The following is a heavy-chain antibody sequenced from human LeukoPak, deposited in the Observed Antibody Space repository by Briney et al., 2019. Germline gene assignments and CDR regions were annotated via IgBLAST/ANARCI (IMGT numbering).Heavy chain of an antibody. CDR3: ARVKDPGGYYYHYYMDV. CDR2: INDSGST. D-gene: IGHD3-16*01. Sequence: SSETLSLTCAVYGGSFSGYYWSWIRQPPGKGLEWIGEINDSGSTKYNPSLKSRVTISIDTSKNQFSLKVTSVTAADTAVYYCARVKDPGGYYYHYYMDVWGKGTTVTVSS. V-gene: IGHV4-34*01. CDR1: GGSFSGYY. J-gene: IGHJ6*03.